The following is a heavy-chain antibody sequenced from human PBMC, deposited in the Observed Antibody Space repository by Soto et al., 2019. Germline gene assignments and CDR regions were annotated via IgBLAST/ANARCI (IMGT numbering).Heavy chain of an antibody. CDR2: IYRTGST. CDR1: GGSFTRNNW. J-gene: IGHJ4*02. Sequence: PETLSLTCAVSGGSFTRNNWWTWVRQPPGQGLEWIGEIYRTGSTNYNPSLKSRVTISLDKSENQFSLKVTSLTAADTAVYYCASRDPGTIVDYRGQGTLVTVSA. D-gene: IGHD1-7*01. CDR3: ASRDPGTIVDY. V-gene: IGHV4-4*03.